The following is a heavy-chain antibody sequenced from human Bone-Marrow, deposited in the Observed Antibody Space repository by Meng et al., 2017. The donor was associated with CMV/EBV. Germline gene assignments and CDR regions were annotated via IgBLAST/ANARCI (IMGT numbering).Heavy chain of an antibody. V-gene: IGHV3-74*01. CDR3: ARGDAGYYYGMDV. J-gene: IGHJ6*02. CDR1: GFTFSSYW. CDR2: INSDGSST. Sequence: GESLKISCAASGFTFSSYWMHWVRQAPGKGLVWVSRINSDGSSTSYADSVKGRFTISRDNAKNSLFLQMNSLRAEDTAVYYCARGDAGYYYGMDVWGQGTTVTVSS. D-gene: IGHD5-24*01.